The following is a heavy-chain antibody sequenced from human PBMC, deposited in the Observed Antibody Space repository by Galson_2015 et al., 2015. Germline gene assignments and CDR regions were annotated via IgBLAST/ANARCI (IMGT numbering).Heavy chain of an antibody. V-gene: IGHV4-39*02. CDR1: GGSISSSSYY. Sequence: ETLSLTCTVSGGSISSSSYYWGWIRQPPGKGLEWIGSIYYSGSTYYNPSLQSRVTISVDTSKNHSSLKLTSVTAADTAVYYCARPAAFFWYFDLWGRGTLVTVSS. J-gene: IGHJ2*01. CDR3: ARPAAFFWYFDL. D-gene: IGHD2-15*01. CDR2: IYYSGST.